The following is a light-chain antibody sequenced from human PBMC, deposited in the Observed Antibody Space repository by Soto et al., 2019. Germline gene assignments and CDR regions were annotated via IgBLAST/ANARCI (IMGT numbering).Light chain of an antibody. Sequence: QSALTQPRSVSGSPGQSVTISCTGTSSDVGGYNYVSWYQQHPGKAPQLMIFDVSKWPSGVPDRFSGSKSGNTASLTISGLQAEDEADYYCCSYAGSHSWVFGGGTKLTVL. V-gene: IGLV2-11*01. J-gene: IGLJ3*02. CDR2: DVS. CDR1: SSDVGGYNY. CDR3: CSYAGSHSWV.